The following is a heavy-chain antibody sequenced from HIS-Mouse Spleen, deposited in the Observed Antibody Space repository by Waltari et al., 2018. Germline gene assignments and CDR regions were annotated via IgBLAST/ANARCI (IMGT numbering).Heavy chain of an antibody. V-gene: IGHV3-74*01. J-gene: IGHJ1*01. Sequence: EVQLVESGGGLVQPGGSLRLSCAASGFTFSSYWMHWVRQAPGKGLVWGSRINRDGSSTSYADSVKGRFTISRDNAKNTLYLQMNSLRAEDTAVYYCARVPEYSSSSGYFQHWGQGTLVTVSS. CDR1: GFTFSSYW. D-gene: IGHD6-6*01. CDR3: ARVPEYSSSSGYFQH. CDR2: INRDGSST.